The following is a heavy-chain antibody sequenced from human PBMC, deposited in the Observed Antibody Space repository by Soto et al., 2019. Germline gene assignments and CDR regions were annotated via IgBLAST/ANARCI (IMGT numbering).Heavy chain of an antibody. CDR3: ARDVLAHSGIVGVTGTFDI. J-gene: IGHJ3*02. CDR1: GDSVSNGYFY. CDR2: IYYSGST. D-gene: IGHD1-26*01. V-gene: IGHV4-61*01. Sequence: QVQLQESGPGLLKPSETLSLTCTVSGDSVSNGYFYWSWIRQPPGKGLEWIGNIYYSGSTTYNPSLKSRVTISLDKSKTQFSLRLSSVTAADTAVYYCARDVLAHSGIVGVTGTFDIWGQGTLVTVSS.